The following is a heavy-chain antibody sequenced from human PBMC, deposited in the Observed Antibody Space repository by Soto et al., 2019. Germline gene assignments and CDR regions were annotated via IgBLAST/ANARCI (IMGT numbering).Heavy chain of an antibody. CDR1: GGSFSGYY. CDR2: INHSGST. J-gene: IGHJ4*02. V-gene: IGHV4-34*01. Sequence: PSETLSLTCAVYGGSFSGYYWSWIRQPPGKGLEWIGEINHSGSTNHNPSLKSRVTISVDTSKNQFSLKLSSVTAADTAVYYCARDRLMYDYVWGSYNYWGQGTLVTVSS. D-gene: IGHD3-16*01. CDR3: ARDRLMYDYVWGSYNY.